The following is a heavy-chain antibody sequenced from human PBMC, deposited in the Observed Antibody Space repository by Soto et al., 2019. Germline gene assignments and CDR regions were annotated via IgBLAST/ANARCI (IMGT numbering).Heavy chain of an antibody. V-gene: IGHV5-51*01. D-gene: IGHD1-1*01. CDR1: GYIFSNYW. CDR3: ATLEHDTGTYLGLDV. Sequence: GESLKISCKGSGYIFSNYWVARVRQMPGKGLEWMGIIYPGDSDTRYSPSFQGQVTISADKSISTANLQWSSLKASDTAMYYCATLEHDTGTYLGLDVWGQGTTVTVSS. CDR2: IYPGDSDT. J-gene: IGHJ6*02.